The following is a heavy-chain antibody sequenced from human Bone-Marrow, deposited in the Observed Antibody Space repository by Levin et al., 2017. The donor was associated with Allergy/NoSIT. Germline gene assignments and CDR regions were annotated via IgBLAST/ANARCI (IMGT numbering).Heavy chain of an antibody. CDR3: AKDRYGYGDSGYFDY. V-gene: IGHV3-23*01. CDR1: GFTFSNYA. D-gene: IGHD4-17*01. Sequence: PGGSLRLSFAASGFTFSNYAMSWVRQAPGKGLEWVSTISGSGGSTYYADSVRGRFTISRDNSKHTLYLQINSLRAEDTAVYYCAKDRYGYGDSGYFDYWGQGTLVTVSS. J-gene: IGHJ4*02. CDR2: ISGSGGST.